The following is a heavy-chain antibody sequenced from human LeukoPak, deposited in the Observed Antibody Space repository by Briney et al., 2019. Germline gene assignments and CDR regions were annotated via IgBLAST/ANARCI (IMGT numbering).Heavy chain of an antibody. CDR1: GFTFSSYW. CDR3: ALNSQLSAMDV. D-gene: IGHD2-2*01. V-gene: IGHV3-74*01. CDR2: ILSDGSSI. J-gene: IGHJ6*02. Sequence: GGSLRLSCAASGFTFSSYWMHWVRQAPGKGLVWVSRILSDGSSISYADSVKGRFTISRDNAKNTLYLQMSSLRAEDTAVYYCALNSQLSAMDVWGQGTTVTVSS.